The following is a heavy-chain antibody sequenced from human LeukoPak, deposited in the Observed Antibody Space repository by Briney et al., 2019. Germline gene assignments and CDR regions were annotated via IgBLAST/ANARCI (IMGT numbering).Heavy chain of an antibody. CDR3: ARGRGLPSTIADY. Sequence: GGSLRLSCAASGFTVSSNYMSWVRQAPGKRLEWVSVIYSGGSTYYADSVKGRFTISRDNSKSTLYLQMNSLRAEDTAVYYCARGRGLPSTIADYWGQGTLVTVSS. V-gene: IGHV3-53*01. D-gene: IGHD5/OR15-5a*01. J-gene: IGHJ4*02. CDR2: IYSGGST. CDR1: GFTVSSNY.